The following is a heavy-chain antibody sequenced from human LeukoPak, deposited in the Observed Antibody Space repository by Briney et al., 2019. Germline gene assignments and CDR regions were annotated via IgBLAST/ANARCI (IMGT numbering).Heavy chain of an antibody. CDR2: IYYSGST. V-gene: IGHV4-59*01. J-gene: IGHJ5*02. CDR3: AREFDRGPLGWFDP. CDR1: GGSISSYY. Sequence: PSETLSLTCTVSGGSISSYYWSWIRQPPGKGLEWIGYIYYSGSTNYNPSLKSRVTISVDTSKNQFSLKLSSVTAADTAVYYCAREFDRGPLGWFDPWGQGTLVTVSS. D-gene: IGHD7-27*01.